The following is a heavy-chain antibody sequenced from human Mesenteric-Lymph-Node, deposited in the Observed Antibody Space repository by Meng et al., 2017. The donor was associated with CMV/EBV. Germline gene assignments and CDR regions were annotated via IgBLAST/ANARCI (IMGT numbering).Heavy chain of an antibody. Sequence: GESLKISCAASGFTFSSYWMSWVRQAPGKGLEWVSAISGSGGSTYYADSVKGRFTISRDNSKNTLYLQMNSLRAEDTAVYYCASTRLEYSSSSFDYWGQGTLVTVSS. CDR1: GFTFSSYW. CDR2: ISGSGGST. J-gene: IGHJ4*02. CDR3: ASTRLEYSSSSFDY. D-gene: IGHD6-6*01. V-gene: IGHV3-23*01.